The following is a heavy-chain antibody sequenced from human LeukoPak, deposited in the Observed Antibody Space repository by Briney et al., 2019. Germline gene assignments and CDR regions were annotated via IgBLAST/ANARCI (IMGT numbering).Heavy chain of an antibody. V-gene: IGHV3-74*01. CDR1: GNYW. D-gene: IGHD2-21*02. CDR2: INGDGSWT. Sequence: GGALRLSCAASGNYWMHWVRQAPGEGLVWVSHINGDGSWTTYADSVKGRFTISKDNAKNTVYLQMNSLRAEDTAVYYCAKSLSGGDSKYYYYGMDVWGQGTTVTVSS. J-gene: IGHJ6*02. CDR3: AKSLSGGDSKYYYYGMDV.